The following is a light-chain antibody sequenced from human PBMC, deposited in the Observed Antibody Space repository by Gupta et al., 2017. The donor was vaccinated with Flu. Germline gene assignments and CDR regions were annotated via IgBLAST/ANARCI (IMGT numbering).Light chain of an antibody. J-gene: IGLJ3*02. CDR3: LLDYFGAWV. CDR1: TGALTSGSY. CDR2: STR. V-gene: IGLV7-43*01. Sequence: GTVILTCASSTGALTSGSYPSWFQQNTGQPLQALIYSTRNKYSWTPDRCSGSRLVDKAALTLSGVYYEDEADYYSLLDYFGAWVFGGGTKLTVL.